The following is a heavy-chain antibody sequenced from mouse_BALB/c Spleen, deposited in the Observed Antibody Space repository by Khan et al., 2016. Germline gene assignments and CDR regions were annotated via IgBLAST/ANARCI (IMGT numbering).Heavy chain of an antibody. CDR1: GYSFTGYY. D-gene: IGHD1-1*01. CDR3: LRDAMDY. V-gene: IGHV1-26*01. Sequence: EVQLQESGPDLVKPGASVKISCKASGYSFTGYYMHWVKQSHGKSLEWVGRVNPNNGDTRYNQNFKGKAILTVDKSSTTAYMEVRSLTSEDSAVYYCLRDAMDYWGQGTSVTVSS. J-gene: IGHJ4*01. CDR2: VNPNNGDT.